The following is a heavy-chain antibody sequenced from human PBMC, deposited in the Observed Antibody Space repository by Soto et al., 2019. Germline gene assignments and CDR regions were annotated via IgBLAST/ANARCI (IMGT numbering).Heavy chain of an antibody. J-gene: IGHJ2*01. V-gene: IGHV3-72*01. CDR2: TRNKATSYTT. CDR3: ARDYPDGSASSDWYFDL. Sequence: EVELVESGGDLAQPGGSLRLSCTASGFTLSDHYMEWVRQAPGKGLEWVGWTRNKATSYTTEYAAAVKGRFTISRDESKNSFFLQMNSLKTEGAAVYYCARDYPDGSASSDWYFDLWGRGTLVTVSS. CDR1: GFTLSDHY. D-gene: IGHD1-26*01.